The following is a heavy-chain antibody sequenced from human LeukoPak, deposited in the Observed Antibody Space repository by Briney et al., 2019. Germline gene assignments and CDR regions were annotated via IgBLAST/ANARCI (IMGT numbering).Heavy chain of an antibody. CDR2: INPNSGGT. Sequence: ASVKVSCKASGYTFIGYYMYWVRQAPGRGPEWMGWINPNSGGTNYAQKFQGRVTMTRDTSISTAYMELSRLRSDDTAVYYCARRYGDYNAELAFDIWGQGTMVTVSS. D-gene: IGHD4-17*01. V-gene: IGHV1-2*02. J-gene: IGHJ3*02. CDR1: GYTFIGYY. CDR3: ARRYGDYNAELAFDI.